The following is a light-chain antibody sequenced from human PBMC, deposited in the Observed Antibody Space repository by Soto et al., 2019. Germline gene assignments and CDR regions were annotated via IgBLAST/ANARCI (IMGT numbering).Light chain of an antibody. V-gene: IGKV1-17*01. J-gene: IGKJ1*01. Sequence: DIQMTQTPSTRSASVGDRVTITCRASQAIRNDLAWYQQKPGRAPKRLIYGSSTLQSGVPARFSGSGSGTEFTLTISSLQPEDFATYYCLQHKVFPRTFGQGTKVDIK. CDR2: GSS. CDR3: LQHKVFPRT. CDR1: QAIRND.